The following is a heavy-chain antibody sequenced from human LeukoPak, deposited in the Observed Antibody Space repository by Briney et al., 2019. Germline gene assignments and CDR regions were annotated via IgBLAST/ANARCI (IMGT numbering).Heavy chain of an antibody. CDR3: ARKVPNDSSGYYYRGQFDP. CDR1: GGTFSSYA. J-gene: IGHJ5*02. Sequence: SVKVSCKASGGTFSSYAISWVRQAPGQGLEWMGGIIPIFGTANYAQKFQGRVTITADKSTSTAYMELRSLRSEDTAVYYCARKVPNDSSGYYYRGQFDPWGQGTLVTVSS. CDR2: IIPIFGTA. D-gene: IGHD3-22*01. V-gene: IGHV1-69*06.